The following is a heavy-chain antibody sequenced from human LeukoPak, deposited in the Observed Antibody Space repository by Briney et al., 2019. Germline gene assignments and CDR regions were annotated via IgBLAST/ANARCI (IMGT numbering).Heavy chain of an antibody. Sequence: GGSLRLSCAASGFTFSSYAMHWVRQAPGKGLEWVAVISYDGSNKYYADSVKGRFTISTDNSKNTLYLQMNSLRAEDTAVYYCARDPYCSSTSCYFFDYWGQGTLVTVSS. D-gene: IGHD2-2*01. CDR1: GFTFSSYA. J-gene: IGHJ4*02. CDR2: ISYDGSNK. V-gene: IGHV3-30-3*01. CDR3: ARDPYCSSTSCYFFDY.